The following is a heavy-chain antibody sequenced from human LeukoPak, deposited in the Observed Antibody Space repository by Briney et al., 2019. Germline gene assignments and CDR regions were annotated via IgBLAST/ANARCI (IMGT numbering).Heavy chain of an antibody. CDR1: GDSVTSGGYY. J-gene: IGHJ3*02. V-gene: IGHV4-31*11. CDR3: ARDVVVTSSPDAFDI. Sequence: SETLSLTCAVSGDSVTSGGYYWTWIRHHPGKGLEWIGYISNSGTTSYNPSLKSRVSISVDTSDNQFSLRLTSVTAADTAVYYCARDVVVTSSPDAFDIWGQGTMVTVAS. D-gene: IGHD2-21*02. CDR2: ISNSGTT.